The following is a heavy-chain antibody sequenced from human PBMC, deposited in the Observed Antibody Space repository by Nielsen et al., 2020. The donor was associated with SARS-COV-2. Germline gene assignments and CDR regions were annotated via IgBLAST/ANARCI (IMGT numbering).Heavy chain of an antibody. CDR3: AKYDTHSD. CDR2: SSARGAT. CDR1: GASVNNFH. J-gene: IGHJ4*02. D-gene: IGHD3-22*01. Sequence: SETLSLTCTVSGASVNNFHWTWHRQFPGKGLEWIGYSSARGATRYNPSLKSRVSISIDTSKNQFSLSLMSVTAADSAIYFCAKYDTHSDWGQGTQVIVSS. V-gene: IGHV4-4*08.